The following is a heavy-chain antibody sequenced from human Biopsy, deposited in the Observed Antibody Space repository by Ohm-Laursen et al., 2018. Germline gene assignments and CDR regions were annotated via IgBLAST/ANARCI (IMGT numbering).Heavy chain of an antibody. CDR1: GFAFNLYE. CDR2: IYGGGSPV. D-gene: IGHD2-15*01. CDR3: ARAYPPPGRRLVVVAGDFDC. J-gene: IGHJ4*02. V-gene: IGHV3-48*03. Sequence: LRLSCAASGFAFNLYEMNWVRQAPGKGMEWISYIYGGGSPVSYADSVKGRFTISRDNAKNSLYLQMNSLRAEDTAVYYCARAYPPPGRRLVVVAGDFDCWGQGTLVTVSS.